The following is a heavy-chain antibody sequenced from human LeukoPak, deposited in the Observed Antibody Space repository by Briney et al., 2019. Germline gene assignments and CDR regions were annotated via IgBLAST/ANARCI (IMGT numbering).Heavy chain of an antibody. CDR1: GGSISSYY. J-gene: IGHJ4*02. CDR3: ARESIDILTGSYYYFDY. D-gene: IGHD3-9*01. V-gene: IGHV4-59*01. CDR2: IYYSGST. Sequence: SETLSLTCTVSGGSISSYYWSWIRQPPGKGLEWIGYIYYSGSTNYNPSLKSRVTISVDTSKNQFSLKLSSVPAADTAVYYCARESIDILTGSYYYFDYWGEGTLVTVSS.